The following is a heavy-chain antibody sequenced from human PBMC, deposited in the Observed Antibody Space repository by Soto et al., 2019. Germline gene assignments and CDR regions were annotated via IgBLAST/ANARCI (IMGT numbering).Heavy chain of an antibody. J-gene: IGHJ5*02. V-gene: IGHV3-23*01. CDR1: GFTFSSYA. Sequence: PGGSLRLSCAASGFTFSSYAMSWVRQASGKGLEWVSAISGSGGSTYYADSVKGRFTISRDNSKNTLYLQMNSLRAEDTAVYYCAKDHDYYGSGRPNWFDPWGQGTLVTVSS. D-gene: IGHD3-10*01. CDR3: AKDHDYYGSGRPNWFDP. CDR2: ISGSGGST.